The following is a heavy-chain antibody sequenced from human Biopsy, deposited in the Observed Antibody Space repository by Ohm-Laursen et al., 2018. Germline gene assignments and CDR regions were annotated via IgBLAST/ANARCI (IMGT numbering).Heavy chain of an antibody. CDR3: ARLGNFWNAEDGLDL. CDR1: DDSIRNLY. D-gene: IGHD3-3*01. J-gene: IGHJ3*01. V-gene: IGHV4-59*08. Sequence: SDTLSLTCPVSDDSIRNLYWTWIRQPPGQGLEWIGHASYSGYTNYNPSLKSRVTIPVDTSKNHFPLNLRSVTAADTAVYSCARLGNFWNAEDGLDLWGLGTMVTVSS. CDR2: ASYSGYT.